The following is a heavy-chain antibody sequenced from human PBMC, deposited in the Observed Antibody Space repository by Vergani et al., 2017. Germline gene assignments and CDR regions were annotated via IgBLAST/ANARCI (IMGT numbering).Heavy chain of an antibody. CDR2: IYYSGST. CDR3: ARGGGDCSSTSCYSGNYYYGMDV. V-gene: IGHV4-61*05. D-gene: IGHD2-2*02. CDR1: GGSISSSSYY. Sequence: QLQLQESGPGLVKPSETLSLTCTVSGGSISSSSYYWGWIRQPPGKGLEWIGYIYYSGSTNYNPSLKSRVTISVDTSKNQFSLKLSSVTAADTAVYYCARGGGDCSSTSCYSGNYYYGMDVWGQGTTVTVSS. J-gene: IGHJ6*02.